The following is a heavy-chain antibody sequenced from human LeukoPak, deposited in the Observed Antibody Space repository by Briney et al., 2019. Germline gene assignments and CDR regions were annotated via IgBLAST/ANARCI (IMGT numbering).Heavy chain of an antibody. Sequence: ASVKVSCKASGYTFTGYYMHWVRQAPGQGLEWMGWINPNSGGTNYAQKFQGRVTMTSDTSFSTAYMELSRLRSDDTAVYYCARDTRLWFGELFQDAFDIWGQGTRVTVSS. CDR1: GYTFTGYY. D-gene: IGHD3-10*01. V-gene: IGHV1-2*02. CDR3: ARDTRLWFGELFQDAFDI. CDR2: INPNSGGT. J-gene: IGHJ3*02.